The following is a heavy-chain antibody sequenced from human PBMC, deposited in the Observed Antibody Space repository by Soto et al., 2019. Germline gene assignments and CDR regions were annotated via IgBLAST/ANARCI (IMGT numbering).Heavy chain of an antibody. D-gene: IGHD3-22*01. J-gene: IGHJ4*02. V-gene: IGHV4-30-4*01. CDR3: ARQTESNLRYYDSSGYDH. Sequence: PSETLSLTCTVSGGSISSGDYYWSWIRQPPGKGLEWIGYIYYSGSTYYNPSLKSRVTISVDTSKNQFSLKLSSVTAADTAVYYCARQTESNLRYYDSSGYDHWGQGTLVTVSS. CDR2: IYYSGST. CDR1: GGSISSGDYY.